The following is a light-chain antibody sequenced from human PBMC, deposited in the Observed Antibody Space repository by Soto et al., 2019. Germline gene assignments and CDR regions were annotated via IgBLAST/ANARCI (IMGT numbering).Light chain of an antibody. CDR3: HHYGGSPIT. Sequence: EIVLTQSPGTLSLSPGERATLSCRASQSVSSSYLAWYQQKPGQAPRLLIYGASTRATGIPDRFSGSGSGTDFTLTISRLEPEDFAVYYCHHYGGSPITFGQGTRLE. CDR2: GAS. V-gene: IGKV3-20*01. J-gene: IGKJ5*01. CDR1: QSVSSSY.